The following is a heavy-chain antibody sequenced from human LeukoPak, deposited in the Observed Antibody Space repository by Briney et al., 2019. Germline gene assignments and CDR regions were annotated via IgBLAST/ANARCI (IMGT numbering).Heavy chain of an antibody. J-gene: IGHJ3*02. D-gene: IGHD3-10*01. CDR1: GFTLGTYI. CDR3: ARERQDTIVHSGAFDI. V-gene: IGHV3-30-3*01. Sequence: GKSLRLSCGASGFTLGTYIMHWVRQAPGKGLQWVAAVASDGSQTFYIESVRGRFTISRDNSKNTLYLQTNTLRAEDTAVYFCARERQDTIVHSGAFDIWGQGTMVTVSS. CDR2: VASDGSQT.